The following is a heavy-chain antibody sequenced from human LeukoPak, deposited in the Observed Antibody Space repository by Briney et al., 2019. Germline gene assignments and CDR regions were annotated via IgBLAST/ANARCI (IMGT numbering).Heavy chain of an antibody. CDR1: GGSFSGYY. Sequence: SETLSLTCAVYGGSFSGYYWSWIRQPPGKGLEWIGEINHSGSTNYNPSLKSRVTISVDTSKNQFPLKLSSVTAADTAVYYCARGRPRITMIVVVITGAYNWFDPWGQGTLVTVSS. CDR3: ARGRPRITMIVVVITGAYNWFDP. CDR2: INHSGST. D-gene: IGHD3-22*01. J-gene: IGHJ5*02. V-gene: IGHV4-34*01.